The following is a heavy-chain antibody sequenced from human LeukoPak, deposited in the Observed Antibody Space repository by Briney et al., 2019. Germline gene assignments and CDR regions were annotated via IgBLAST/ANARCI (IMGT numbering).Heavy chain of an antibody. J-gene: IGHJ4*02. CDR2: IWYDGSNK. D-gene: IGHD2-2*01. CDR1: GFTFSSYG. CDR3: ARTASRYCSSTSCSLFDY. Sequence: QPGRSLRLSCAASGFTFSSYGMHWVRQAPGKGLEWVAVIWYDGSNKYYADSVKGRFTISRDNSKNTLYLQMNSLRAEDTAVYYCARTASRYCSSTSCSLFDYWGQGTLVTVSS. V-gene: IGHV3-33*01.